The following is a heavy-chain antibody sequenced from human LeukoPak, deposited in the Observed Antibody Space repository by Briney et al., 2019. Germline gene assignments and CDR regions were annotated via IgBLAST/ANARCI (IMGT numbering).Heavy chain of an antibody. Sequence: PGGSLRLSCADSGFTCSNYAMTWVRQAPGKVLEWVSVIGGSGGSTYSADSVKGRFTISRDNSKNTLYLQMNGLRVEDTAVYYCAKDQGGSSGYSNYYLDSWGQGTLVTVSS. V-gene: IGHV3-23*01. J-gene: IGHJ4*02. D-gene: IGHD3-22*01. CDR1: GFTCSNYA. CDR2: IGGSGGST. CDR3: AKDQGGSSGYSNYYLDS.